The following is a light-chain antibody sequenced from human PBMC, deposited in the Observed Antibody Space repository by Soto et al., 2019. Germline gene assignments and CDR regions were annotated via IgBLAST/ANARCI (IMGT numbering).Light chain of an antibody. Sequence: IVMTQSPATLSVSPGERATLSCRASQSVSSYLAWYQQKPGQAPRLLIYDASNRATGIPARFSGSGSGTDFTLTISSLEPEDFAVYYCQQRSNWPGITFGPGTKVDIK. CDR2: DAS. V-gene: IGKV3-11*01. J-gene: IGKJ3*01. CDR1: QSVSSY. CDR3: QQRSNWPGIT.